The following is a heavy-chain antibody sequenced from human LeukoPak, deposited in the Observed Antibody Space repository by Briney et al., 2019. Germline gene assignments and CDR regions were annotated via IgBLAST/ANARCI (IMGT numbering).Heavy chain of an antibody. V-gene: IGHV4-31*03. CDR1: GGSISSGGYY. D-gene: IGHD1-26*01. CDR3: ARGSGSYHFDY. CDR2: IYYSGST. J-gene: IGHJ4*02. Sequence: SETLSLTCTVSGGSISSGGYYWSWIRQHPGKGLEWIGYIYYSGSTYYNPTLKSRVTISVDTSKNQFSLKLSSVTAADTAVYYCARGSGSYHFDYWGQGTLVTVSS.